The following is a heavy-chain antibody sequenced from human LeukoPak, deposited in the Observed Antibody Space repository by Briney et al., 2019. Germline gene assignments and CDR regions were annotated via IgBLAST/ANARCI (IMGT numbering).Heavy chain of an antibody. D-gene: IGHD2-15*01. V-gene: IGHV1-2*06. CDR2: INPNSGGT. CDR3: AREVGGSYNWFDP. Sequence: ASVKVSCKASGYTFTGYYMHWVRQAPGQGLEWMGRINPNSGGTNYAQKFQGRVTMTRDTSMSTAYMELRSLRSDDTAVYYCAREVGGSYNWFDPWGQGTLVTVSS. J-gene: IGHJ5*02. CDR1: GYTFTGYY.